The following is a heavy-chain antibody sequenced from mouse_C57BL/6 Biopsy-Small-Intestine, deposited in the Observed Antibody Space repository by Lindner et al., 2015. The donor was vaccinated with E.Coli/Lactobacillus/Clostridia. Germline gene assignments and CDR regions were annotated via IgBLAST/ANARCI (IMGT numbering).Heavy chain of an antibody. CDR3: TTSKFDGSRDY. D-gene: IGHD1-1*01. CDR2: IDPENGDT. V-gene: IGHV14-4*01. Sequence: QLQESGAELVRPGASVKLSCTASGFNIKDDYMHWVKQRPEQGLEWIGWIDPENGDTEYASKFQGKATITAVTSSNTAYLQLSSLTSEDTAVYYCTTSKFDGSRDYWGQGTTLTVSS. CDR1: GFNIKDDY. J-gene: IGHJ2*01.